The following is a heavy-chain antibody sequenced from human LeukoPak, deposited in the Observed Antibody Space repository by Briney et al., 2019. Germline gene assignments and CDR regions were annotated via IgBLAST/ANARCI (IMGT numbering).Heavy chain of an antibody. D-gene: IGHD2-15*01. CDR1: GFTFSSYW. CDR3: ARVMVAATNWFDP. Sequence: GGSLRLSCAASGFTFSSYWMSWVRQAPGKGLEWVASIKQDGSEKYYVDSVKGRFTISRDNAKNSLYLQMNSLRAEDAAVYYCARVMVAATNWFDPWGQGTLVTVSS. J-gene: IGHJ5*02. CDR2: IKQDGSEK. V-gene: IGHV3-7*01.